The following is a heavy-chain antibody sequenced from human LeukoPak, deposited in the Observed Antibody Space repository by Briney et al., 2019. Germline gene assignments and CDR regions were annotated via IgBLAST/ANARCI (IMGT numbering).Heavy chain of an antibody. CDR1: GGSISSHF. D-gene: IGHD6-19*01. CDR3: TKATQWLAFDY. J-gene: IGHJ4*02. CDR2: IYNSGTT. Sequence: PSETLSLTCTVSGGSISSHFWSWIRQPPGKGLEWIGNIYNSGTTNYNPSLESRVTISVDTSKNQLSLQLTSVTAAVTAVYYCTKATQWLAFDYWGRGTLVTVSS. V-gene: IGHV4-59*11.